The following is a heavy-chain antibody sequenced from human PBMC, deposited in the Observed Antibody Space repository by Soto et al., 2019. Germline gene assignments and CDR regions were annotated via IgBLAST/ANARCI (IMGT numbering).Heavy chain of an antibody. J-gene: IGHJ3*02. CDR1: GGSISSYY. Sequence: QVQLQESGPGLVKPSETLSLTCTVSGGSISSYYWSWIRQPPGKGLEWIGYIYYSGSTNYNPSLTSRVTIAVDPSKNQFALKLSSVTAADTAMYYCARDQKNYYDSSGYFHAFDMWGQGTMVTVSS. CDR3: ARDQKNYYDSSGYFHAFDM. CDR2: IYYSGST. D-gene: IGHD3-22*01. V-gene: IGHV4-59*01.